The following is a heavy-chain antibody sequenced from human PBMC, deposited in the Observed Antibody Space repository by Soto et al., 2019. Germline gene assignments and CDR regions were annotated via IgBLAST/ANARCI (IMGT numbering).Heavy chain of an antibody. V-gene: IGHV1-18*01. CDR3: ARAKYCSGGSCYYYYYYGMDV. D-gene: IGHD2-15*01. J-gene: IGHJ6*02. CDR1: GYTFTSYG. CDR2: ISAYNGNT. Sequence: GASVKVSCKASGYTFTSYGISWVRQAPGQGLEWMGWISAYNGNTNYAQKLQGRVTMTTDTSTSTAYMELRSLRSDDTAVYYCARAKYCSGGSCYYYYYYGMDVWGQGTTVTVSS.